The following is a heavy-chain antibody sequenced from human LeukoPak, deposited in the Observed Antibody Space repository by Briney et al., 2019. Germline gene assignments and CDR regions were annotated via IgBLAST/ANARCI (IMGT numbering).Heavy chain of an antibody. D-gene: IGHD5-24*01. J-gene: IGHJ4*02. V-gene: IGHV3-30*04. Sequence: GGSLRLSCAASGFTFSDYTIQWVRQAPGKGLEWVALISYDGTNQYFADSMEGRLSISRDNSKNTVYLQLDSLTTDDTAVYYCARGCRGIWLKSHFDYWGQGTRVTVSS. CDR2: ISYDGTNQ. CDR3: ARGCRGIWLKSHFDY. CDR1: GFTFSDYT.